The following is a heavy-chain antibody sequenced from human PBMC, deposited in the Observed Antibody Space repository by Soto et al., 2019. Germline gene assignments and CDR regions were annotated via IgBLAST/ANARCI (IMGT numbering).Heavy chain of an antibody. CDR1: GYTFTSYY. CDR3: ARAGRYFEWLLYPHTPETYVGNAFDI. Sequence: ASVKVSCKASGYTFTSYYMHWVRQAPGQGLEWMGIINPSGGSTSYAQKFQGRVTMTRDTSTSTVYMELSSLRSEDTAVYYCARAGRYFEWLLYPHTPETYVGNAFDIWGQGTMVTVSS. D-gene: IGHD3-9*01. J-gene: IGHJ3*02. CDR2: INPSGGST. V-gene: IGHV1-46*01.